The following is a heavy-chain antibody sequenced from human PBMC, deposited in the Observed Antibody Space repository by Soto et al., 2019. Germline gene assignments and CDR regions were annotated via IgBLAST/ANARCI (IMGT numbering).Heavy chain of an antibody. D-gene: IGHD2-15*01. CDR1: GYTFTSYY. CDR2: INPGGGST. CDR3: ATCCSGGTCPPGPWN. Sequence: QVQLVQSGAEVKKPGASVKVSCKASGYTFTSYYMHWVRQAPGQGLEWMGKINPGGGSTSYAQKFQGRVTMTRDTSTSPLYMEVSSLRSEDTAVYYCATCCSGGTCPPGPWNWGQGTMVTVSS. J-gene: IGHJ3*01. V-gene: IGHV1-46*03.